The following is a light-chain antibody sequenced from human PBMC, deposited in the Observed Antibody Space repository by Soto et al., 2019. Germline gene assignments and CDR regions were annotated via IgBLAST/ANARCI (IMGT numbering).Light chain of an antibody. CDR1: SSNIGRNF. J-gene: IGLJ3*02. V-gene: IGLV1-47*01. CDR3: ATWDASLSAWV. Sequence: QSVLPQPPSASGTPGQRVTISCSGSSSNIGRNFVYWYQQLPGTAPKLLIYKNNQRPSGVPDRFSGSESGPSASLAISGLRSEDEADYYCATWDASLSAWVFGGGTKLTVL. CDR2: KNN.